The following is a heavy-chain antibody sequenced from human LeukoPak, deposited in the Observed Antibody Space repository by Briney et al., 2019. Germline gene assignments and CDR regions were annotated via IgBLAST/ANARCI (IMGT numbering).Heavy chain of an antibody. Sequence: GGSLRLSCAASGFTFNIYGRHWVRQAPGKGLKWVTVISYDGTNKYYADSVRGRFSISRDISKNTLYLHMNSLRGEDTAVYYCARERGQGLLDPLLAFWGQGTQVTVSS. CDR2: ISYDGTNK. V-gene: IGHV3-30*03. J-gene: IGHJ4*02. D-gene: IGHD1-1*01. CDR1: GFTFNIYG. CDR3: ARERGQGLLDPLLAF.